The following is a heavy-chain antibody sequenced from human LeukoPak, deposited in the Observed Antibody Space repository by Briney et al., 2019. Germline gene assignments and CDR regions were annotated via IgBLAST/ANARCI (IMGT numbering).Heavy chain of an antibody. CDR3: AREIYGSGSYYFDY. J-gene: IGHJ4*01. V-gene: IGHV4-4*07. Sequence: SETLSLTCTVSGGSISSYDWSWIRQPAGKGLEWIGRIYISGNTYYNSSLKSRVTMSVDTSKNQLSLKLSSVSAADTAVYYCAREIYGSGSYYFDYWGHGTPVTVSS. CDR1: GGSISSYD. CDR2: IYISGNT. D-gene: IGHD3-10*01.